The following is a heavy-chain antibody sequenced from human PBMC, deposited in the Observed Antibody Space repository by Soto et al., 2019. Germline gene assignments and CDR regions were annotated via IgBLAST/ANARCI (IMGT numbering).Heavy chain of an antibody. D-gene: IGHD6-6*01. Sequence: SATLSLTCTVSGGSIISGGYYWSWIRQHPGKGLEWIGYIYYSGSTYYNPSLKSRVTISVDTSKNQFSLKLSSVTAADTAVYYCARDRQDYYYYYGMDVWGQGTTVTVS. CDR2: IYYSGST. J-gene: IGHJ6*02. CDR1: GGSIISGGYY. CDR3: ARDRQDYYYYYGMDV. V-gene: IGHV4-31*03.